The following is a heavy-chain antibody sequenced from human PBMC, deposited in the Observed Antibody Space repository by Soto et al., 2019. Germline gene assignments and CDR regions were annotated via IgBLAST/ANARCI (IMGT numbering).Heavy chain of an antibody. V-gene: IGHV4-34*01. Sequence: SETLSLTCAIYSGSFSVYYWNWFRQSPGKGLEWIGEINHAGSTNYNPSLKSRVTMSVDSSNNQFSLKLSSVTAADTAVYFCERESNRRGACDVWGQGTKVTVSS. CDR2: INHAGST. D-gene: IGHD4-4*01. CDR1: SGSFSVYY. J-gene: IGHJ3*01. CDR3: ERESNRRGACDV.